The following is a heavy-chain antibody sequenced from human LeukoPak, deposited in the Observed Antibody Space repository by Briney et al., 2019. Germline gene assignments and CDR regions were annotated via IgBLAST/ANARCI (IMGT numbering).Heavy chain of an antibody. CDR2: IYYSGST. CDR1: GGSLSSYY. CDR3: ARGTGLLWFGQLLVYGMDV. Sequence: SETLSLTCTVSGGSLSSYYWSWIRQPPGKGLEWIWYIYYSGSTNYNPSLKSRVTISVDTSKNQFSLKLSSVTAADTAVYYCARGTGLLWFGQLLVYGMDVWGKGTTVTVSS. J-gene: IGHJ6*04. D-gene: IGHD3-10*01. V-gene: IGHV4-59*01.